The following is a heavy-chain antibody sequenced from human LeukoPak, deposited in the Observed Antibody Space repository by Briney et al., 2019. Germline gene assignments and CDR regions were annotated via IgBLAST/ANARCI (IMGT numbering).Heavy chain of an antibody. V-gene: IGHV3-30*02. Sequence: PGGSLRLSCAASGFTYSDYGIHWVRQAPGRGLEWVAFILNDGTWEYYPDSVKGRLTISRGNSRNTLYLQMNSVRLEDTAIYYCVKGGSISHNWFDSWGQRTLVTVSS. CDR2: ILNDGTWE. J-gene: IGHJ5*01. CDR1: GFTYSDYG. D-gene: IGHD3-16*01. CDR3: VKGGSISHNWFDS.